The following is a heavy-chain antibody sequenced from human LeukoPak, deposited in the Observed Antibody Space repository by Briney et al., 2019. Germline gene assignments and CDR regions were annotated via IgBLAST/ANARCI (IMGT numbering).Heavy chain of an antibody. CDR1: GYTFTGYY. CDR3: ARGKRAYTVTTWGAFDV. D-gene: IGHD4-17*01. J-gene: IGHJ3*01. V-gene: IGHV1-2*02. CDR2: INPNSGGT. Sequence: ASVKVSCKASGYTFTGYYMHWVRQAPGQGLEWMGWINPNSGGTNYAQKFQGRVTMTRDTSISTAYMELSRLRSDDTAVYYCARGKRAYTVTTWGAFDVWGQGTMVTVSS.